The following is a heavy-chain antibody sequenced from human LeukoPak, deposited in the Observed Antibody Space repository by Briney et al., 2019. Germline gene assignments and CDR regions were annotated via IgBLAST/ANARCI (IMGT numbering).Heavy chain of an antibody. CDR2: IYSGGST. CDR1: GFTVSSNY. Sequence: GESLRLSCAVSGFTVSSNYMGWFRQAPGKGLEWVSAIYSGGSTYHADSVKGRFTISRDNSKNILYLQMNSLTVEDTAVYYCALDCCTGSRFDHWGQGTLVTVSS. CDR3: ALDCCTGSRFDH. D-gene: IGHD2-8*02. J-gene: IGHJ4*02. V-gene: IGHV3-53*01.